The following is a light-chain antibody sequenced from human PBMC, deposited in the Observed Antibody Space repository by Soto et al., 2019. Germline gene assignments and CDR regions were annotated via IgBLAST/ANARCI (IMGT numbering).Light chain of an antibody. J-gene: IGKJ5*01. CDR2: DAS. CDR1: QSXXXX. Sequence: TQSPATLSXXPGERATLSCRAXQSXXXXLAWYQQKPGQAPRLLIYDASNRAAGVPYRFRGSGSGTDFTLTISSVEPEDFGVYYCQQRSDWPPITFGQGTRLEIK. V-gene: IGKV3-11*01. CDR3: QQRSDWPPIT.